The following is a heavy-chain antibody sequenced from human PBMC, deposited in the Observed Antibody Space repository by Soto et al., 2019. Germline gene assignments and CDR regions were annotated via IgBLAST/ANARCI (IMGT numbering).Heavy chain of an antibody. CDR2: ISAYNGNT. Sequence: ASVKVSCKASGYTFTSYGISWVRQAPGQGLEWMGWISAYNGNTNYAQKLQGRVTMTTDTSTSTAYMELRSLRSDDTAVYYCARGPLTGYSSSPYYFDYWGQGTLVTVSS. V-gene: IGHV1-18*01. CDR3: ARGPLTGYSSSPYYFDY. D-gene: IGHD6-13*01. CDR1: GYTFTSYG. J-gene: IGHJ4*02.